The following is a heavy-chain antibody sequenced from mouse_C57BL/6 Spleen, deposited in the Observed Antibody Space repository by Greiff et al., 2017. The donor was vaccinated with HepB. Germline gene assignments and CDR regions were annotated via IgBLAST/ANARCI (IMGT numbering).Heavy chain of an antibody. CDR3: ARGLRLRGYAMDY. CDR1: GYTFTDYY. V-gene: IGHV1-26*01. Sequence: EVKLQQSGPELVKPGASVKISCKASGYTFTDYYMNWVKQSHGKSLEWIGDINPNNGGTSYNQKFKGKATLTVDKSSSTAYMELRSLTSEDSAVYYCARGLRLRGYAMDYWGQGTSVTVSS. CDR2: INPNNGGT. J-gene: IGHJ4*01. D-gene: IGHD3-2*02.